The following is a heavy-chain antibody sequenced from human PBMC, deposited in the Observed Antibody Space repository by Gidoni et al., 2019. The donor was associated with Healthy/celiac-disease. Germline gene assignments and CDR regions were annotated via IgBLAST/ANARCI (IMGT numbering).Heavy chain of an antibody. Sequence: EVQLVESGGGLVKPGGSLRLSCAASGFTFSSYSMNWVRQAPGKGLEWVSSISSSSSYIYYADSVKGRFTISRDNAKNSLYLQMNSLRAEDTAVYYCARDLMSRRVAAASSFPDYYYYYGMDVWGQGTTVTVSS. J-gene: IGHJ6*02. CDR3: ARDLMSRRVAAASSFPDYYYYYGMDV. V-gene: IGHV3-21*01. D-gene: IGHD6-13*01. CDR2: ISSSSSYI. CDR1: GFTFSSYS.